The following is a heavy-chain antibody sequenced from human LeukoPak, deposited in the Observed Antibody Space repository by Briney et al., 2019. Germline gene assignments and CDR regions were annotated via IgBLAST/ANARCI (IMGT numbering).Heavy chain of an antibody. D-gene: IGHD4-23*01. Sequence: SETLSLTCAVYGGSFSGYYWSWIRQPPGKGLEWIGEINHSGSTNYNPSLKSRVTISVDTSKNQFSLKLSSVTAADTAVYYCARFLVVTRNPAPYGMDVWGQGTTVTVSS. V-gene: IGHV4-34*01. J-gene: IGHJ6*02. CDR3: ARFLVVTRNPAPYGMDV. CDR2: INHSGST. CDR1: GGSFSGYY.